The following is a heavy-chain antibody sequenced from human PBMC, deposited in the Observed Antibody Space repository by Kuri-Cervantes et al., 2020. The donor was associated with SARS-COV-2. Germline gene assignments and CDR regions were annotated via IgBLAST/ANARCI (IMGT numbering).Heavy chain of an antibody. V-gene: IGHV4-39*01. D-gene: IGHD3-22*01. CDR1: GGSISSSSYY. Sequence: GSLRLSCTVSGGSISSSSYYWGWIRQPPGKGLEWIGSIYYTGSAYYNSSLKSRVTISVDTSKNQFSLKLSSVTAADTAVYYCACLSSGYSDVFDFWGQGMLVTVSS. CDR2: IYYTGSA. CDR3: ACLSSGYSDVFDF. J-gene: IGHJ4*02.